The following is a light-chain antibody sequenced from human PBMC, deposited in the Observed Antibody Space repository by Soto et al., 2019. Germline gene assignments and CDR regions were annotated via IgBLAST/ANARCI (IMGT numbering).Light chain of an antibody. J-gene: IGLJ2*01. V-gene: IGLV2-8*01. Sequence: QSVLTQPPSASGSPAQSVTISCTGTSSDVGNYNYVSWYQQHPGKAPKLIIYEVNKRPSGVPDRFSGSKSGKTASLTVSGLQAEDEAEYYCSAYAGSNNLVFGGGTQLTVL. CDR1: SSDVGNYNY. CDR2: EVN. CDR3: SAYAGSNNLV.